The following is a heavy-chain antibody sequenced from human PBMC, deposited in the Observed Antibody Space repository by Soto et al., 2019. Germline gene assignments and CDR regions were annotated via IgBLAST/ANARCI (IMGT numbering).Heavy chain of an antibody. CDR3: ARSAQWDGFDP. CDR2: ISYSGRT. V-gene: IGHV4-31*03. Sequence: QVQLQESGPGLVRPSQTLSLTCTVSAGSINTINYYWSWISQHPEKGLEWIGYISYSGRTFYHSSLKSRVTISLDTSKKQFSLTLPSVTAADTAVYYCARSAQWDGFDPWGQGTMVTVSS. J-gene: IGHJ3*01. D-gene: IGHD2-8*01. CDR1: AGSINTINYY.